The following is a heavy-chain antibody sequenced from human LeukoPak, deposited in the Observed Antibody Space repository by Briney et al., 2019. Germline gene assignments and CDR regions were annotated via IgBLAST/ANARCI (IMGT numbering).Heavy chain of an antibody. Sequence: SETLSLTCTVSGGSISSYYWNWIRQPAGKGLEWIGRIYTSGSTNYNPSLKSRVTMSVDTSKNQFSLKLSSVTAADTAVYYCAIDLCSGGSCYSKYNWFDPWGQGTLVTVSS. CDR3: AIDLCSGGSCYSKYNWFDP. CDR1: GGSISSYY. CDR2: IYTSGST. J-gene: IGHJ5*02. V-gene: IGHV4-4*07. D-gene: IGHD2-15*01.